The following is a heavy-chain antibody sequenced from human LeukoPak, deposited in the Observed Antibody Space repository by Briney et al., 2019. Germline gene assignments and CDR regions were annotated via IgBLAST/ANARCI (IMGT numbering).Heavy chain of an antibody. J-gene: IGHJ4*02. Sequence: PSETLSLTCAVYGGSFSGYYWSWIRQPPGKGLEWIGEINHSGSTNYNPSLKSRVTISVDTSKNQFSLKLSPVTAADTAVYYCARSSPRITIFGVVIIPYYFDYWGQGTLVTVSS. V-gene: IGHV4-34*01. CDR1: GGSFSGYY. CDR2: INHSGST. D-gene: IGHD3-3*01. CDR3: ARSSPRITIFGVVIIPYYFDY.